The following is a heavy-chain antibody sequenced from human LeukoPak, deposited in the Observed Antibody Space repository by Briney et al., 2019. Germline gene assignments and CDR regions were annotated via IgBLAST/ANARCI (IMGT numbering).Heavy chain of an antibody. Sequence: GGSLRLSCAASGFTFSSYAMSWVRQAPGKGLEWVSAISGSGGSTYYADSVKGRFTISRDNSKNTLYLQMSSLRAEDTAVYYCAKDNYYDSSDYQPLDYWGQGTLVTVSS. CDR1: GFTFSSYA. CDR3: AKDNYYDSSDYQPLDY. J-gene: IGHJ4*02. CDR2: ISGSGGST. V-gene: IGHV3-23*01. D-gene: IGHD3-22*01.